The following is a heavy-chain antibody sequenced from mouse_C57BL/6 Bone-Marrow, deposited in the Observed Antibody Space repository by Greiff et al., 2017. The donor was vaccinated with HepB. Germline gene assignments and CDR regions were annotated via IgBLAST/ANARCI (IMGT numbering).Heavy chain of an antibody. V-gene: IGHV1-55*01. CDR1: GYTFTSYW. CDR3: AGWLLQNYYFDY. D-gene: IGHD2-3*01. CDR2: IYPGSGST. J-gene: IGHJ2*01. Sequence: QVQLQQPGAELVKPGASVKMSCKASGYTFTSYWITWVKQRPGQGLEWIGDIYPGSGSTNYNEKFKSKATLTVDTSSSTAYMQLSSLTSEDSAVYYCAGWLLQNYYFDYWGQGTTLTVSS.